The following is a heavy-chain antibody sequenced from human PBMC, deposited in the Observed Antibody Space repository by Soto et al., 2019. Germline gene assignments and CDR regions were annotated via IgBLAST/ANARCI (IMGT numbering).Heavy chain of an antibody. CDR3: AGGPITTNPRFDP. Sequence: QVQLQQWGAGLLKPSETLSLTCAVYGGCFSGYYWSWIRQPPGKGLEWIGEINHSGRTNYNPSLTRRLTISVDTSKNQFSLKLSSVTAADTAVYYCAGGPITTNPRFDPWGQGTLVTVSS. CDR1: GGCFSGYY. J-gene: IGHJ5*02. CDR2: INHSGRT. V-gene: IGHV4-34*01. D-gene: IGHD3-22*01.